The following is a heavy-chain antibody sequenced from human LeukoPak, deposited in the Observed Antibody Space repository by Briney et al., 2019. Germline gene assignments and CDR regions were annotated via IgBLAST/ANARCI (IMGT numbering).Heavy chain of an antibody. D-gene: IGHD4-17*01. CDR2: IYTSGNT. CDR1: GGSISSYY. Sequence: SETLSLTCTVSGGSISSYYWSWVRQPAGKGLEWIGRIYTSGNTNYNPSLKGRVTMTVDTSKNQFSLKLNSVTAADTAVYFCAGYHAYGVTTPPLGYWGQGTLVTVSS. J-gene: IGHJ4*02. V-gene: IGHV4-4*07. CDR3: AGYHAYGVTTPPLGY.